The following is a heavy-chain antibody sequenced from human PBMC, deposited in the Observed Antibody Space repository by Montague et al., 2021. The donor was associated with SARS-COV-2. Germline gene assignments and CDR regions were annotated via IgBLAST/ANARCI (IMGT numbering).Heavy chain of an antibody. CDR1: GGSFSGNY. V-gene: IGHV4-34*01. CDR3: ARGLPVTTLFYYFGMDV. J-gene: IGHJ6*02. D-gene: IGHD4-11*01. CDR2: INHYGST. Sequence: SLTCSVYGGSFSGNYWSWIRQPPGKGLEWIGEINHYGSTNYNPSLKSRVTMSVDTSKNQFSLKPSSVTAADTAVYYCARGLPVTTLFYYFGMDVWGQGTTVTVSS.